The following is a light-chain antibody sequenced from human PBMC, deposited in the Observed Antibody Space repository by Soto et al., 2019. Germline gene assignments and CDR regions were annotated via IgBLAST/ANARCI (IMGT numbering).Light chain of an antibody. J-gene: IGLJ1*01. CDR2: DVT. CDR3: SSYAGSYTWI. V-gene: IGLV2-11*01. Sequence: SALTQPASVSGSPGQSITISCTGTRSDVGRYNYVSWFQQHPGKAPQLLIYDVTKRPSGVPDRFSGSKSGNTAALTISGLQAEDEAEYFCSSYAGSYTWIFGTGTKVTV. CDR1: RSDVGRYNY.